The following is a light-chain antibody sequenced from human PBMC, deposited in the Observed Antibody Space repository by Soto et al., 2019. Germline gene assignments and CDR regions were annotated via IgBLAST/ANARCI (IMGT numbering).Light chain of an antibody. CDR2: GIS. CDR3: QQYARPPFA. V-gene: IGKV3-20*01. Sequence: EIVLTQSPGTLSLSPGERATLSCRASHTISSSYLAWYQQKPGQAPRLLMYGISRRATGIPDRFSGSGSGTDFTLTITRLEPEDFAVYYCQQYARPPFAFGQGTKVEIK. CDR1: HTISSSY. J-gene: IGKJ2*01.